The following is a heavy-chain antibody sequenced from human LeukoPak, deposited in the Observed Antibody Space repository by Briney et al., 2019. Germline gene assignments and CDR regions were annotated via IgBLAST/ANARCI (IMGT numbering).Heavy chain of an antibody. CDR1: GYTFTSYG. J-gene: IGHJ5*02. CDR2: ISAYNGNT. CDR3: ARGAKDRYFDWLLYT. V-gene: IGHV1-18*01. Sequence: EASVKVSCKASGYTFTSYGISWVRPAPGQGLEWMGWISAYNGNTNYAQKLQGRVTMTTDTSTSTAYMELRSLRSDDTAVYYCARGAKDRYFDWLLYTWGQGTLVTVSS. D-gene: IGHD3-9*01.